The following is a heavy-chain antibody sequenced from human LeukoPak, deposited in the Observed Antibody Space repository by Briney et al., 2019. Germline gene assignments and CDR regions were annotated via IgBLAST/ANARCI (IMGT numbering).Heavy chain of an antibody. CDR3: ARDGVAGGFDY. Sequence: SETPSLTCTVSGGSIGSYYWNWIRQAPGKGLEWIGYIHYSGSTNHNSSLKSRVTISVDTSKNHYSLKLSSVTAADTAVYYCARDGVAGGFDYWGQGTLVTVSS. J-gene: IGHJ4*02. D-gene: IGHD6-19*01. V-gene: IGHV4-59*01. CDR1: GGSIGSYY. CDR2: IHYSGST.